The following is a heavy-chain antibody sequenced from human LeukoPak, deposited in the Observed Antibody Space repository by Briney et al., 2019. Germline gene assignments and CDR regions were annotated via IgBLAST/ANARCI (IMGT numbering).Heavy chain of an antibody. CDR1: GFTFDDYG. Sequence: GGSLRLSCAASGFTFDDYGMSWVRLVPGKGLEWVANIKKDGSEKYYVDSVKGRFTISRDNAKTSLYLQMNSLRAEDTAVYYCARDLSGVTGYTYGRGIDYWGQGTLVTVSS. CDR3: ARDLSGVTGYTYGRGIDY. CDR2: IKKDGSEK. V-gene: IGHV3-7*01. D-gene: IGHD5-18*01. J-gene: IGHJ4*02.